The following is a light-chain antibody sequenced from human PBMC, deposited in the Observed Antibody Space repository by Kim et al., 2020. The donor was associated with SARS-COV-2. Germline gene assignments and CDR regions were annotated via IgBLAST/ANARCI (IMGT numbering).Light chain of an antibody. CDR3: QQRSYWPIT. CDR2: DTS. CDR1: QSVRSY. Sequence: EIALTQSPATLSLSPGERATLSCRASQSVRSYVAWYQHKPGQAPRLLIYDTSIRAPGIPARFSGSGSGTDFTLTISSLEPQDFAVYYCQQRSYWPITFGQGTRLEIK. V-gene: IGKV3-11*01. J-gene: IGKJ5*01.